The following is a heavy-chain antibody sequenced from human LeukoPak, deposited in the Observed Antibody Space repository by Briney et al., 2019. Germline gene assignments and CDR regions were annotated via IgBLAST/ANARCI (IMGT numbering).Heavy chain of an antibody. Sequence: ASVKVSCKASGGTFSSYAISWVRQAPGQGLEWMGGIIPIFGTANYAQKFQGRVTITTDESTSTAYMELSSLRSEDTAVYYCARVIAAAGTGYYYYMDVWGKGTTVTASS. CDR3: ARVIAAAGTGYYYYMDV. J-gene: IGHJ6*03. V-gene: IGHV1-69*05. D-gene: IGHD6-13*01. CDR1: GGTFSSYA. CDR2: IIPIFGTA.